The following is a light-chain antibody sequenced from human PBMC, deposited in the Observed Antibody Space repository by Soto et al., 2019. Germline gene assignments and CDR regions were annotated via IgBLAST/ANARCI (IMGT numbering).Light chain of an antibody. CDR1: QSITTY. J-gene: IGKJ5*01. V-gene: IGKV1-39*01. CDR2: DAS. Sequence: DTQMTQSPSSLSSSVGYRFTITWRAGQSITTYLSWYQQKSGKAPKLLIYDASTLQSGVPSRFTGSGSGTDFTLTISSLQSEDFATYYCQQSYSTPITFGQGTRLEIK. CDR3: QQSYSTPIT.